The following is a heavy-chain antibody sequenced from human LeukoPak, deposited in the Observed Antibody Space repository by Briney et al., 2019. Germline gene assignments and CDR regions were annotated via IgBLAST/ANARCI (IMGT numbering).Heavy chain of an antibody. V-gene: IGHV1-69*06. D-gene: IGHD3-3*01. CDR1: GGTFSSYA. CDR2: IIPIFGTA. CDR3: ARQPISGYYYGMDV. J-gene: IGHJ6*02. Sequence: ASVKVSCKASGGTFSSYAISWVRQAPGQGLEWMGGIIPIFGTANYAQKFQGRVTITADKSTSTAYMELSSLRSEDTAVYYCARQPISGYYYGMDVWGQGTTVTVSS.